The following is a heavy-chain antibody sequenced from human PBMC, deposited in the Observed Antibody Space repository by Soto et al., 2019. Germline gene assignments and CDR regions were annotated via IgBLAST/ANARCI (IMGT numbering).Heavy chain of an antibody. CDR3: ARGGRVGIVVVPAAPFDY. J-gene: IGHJ4*02. CDR2: IIPIFGTA. Sequence: QVQLVQSGAEVKKPGSSVKVSCKASGGTFSSYAISWVRQAPGQGLEWMGGIIPIFGTANYAQKFQGRVTITADESTSTSYMELSSLRSEDTAVYYCARGGRVGIVVVPAAPFDYWGQGTLVPGSS. V-gene: IGHV1-69*01. D-gene: IGHD2-2*01. CDR1: GGTFSSYA.